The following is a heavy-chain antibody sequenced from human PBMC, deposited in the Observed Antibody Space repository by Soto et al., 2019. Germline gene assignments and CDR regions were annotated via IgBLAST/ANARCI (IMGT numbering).Heavy chain of an antibody. J-gene: IGHJ4*02. D-gene: IGHD1-26*01. V-gene: IGHV1-69*13. Sequence: GASVKVSCKASGGTFSSYAISWVRQAPGQGLEWMGGIIPIFGTANYAQKFQGRVTITADESTSTAYMELSSLRSEDTAVYYCARDGVGATTSSGPWGIFDYWGQGTLVTVSS. CDR1: GGTFSSYA. CDR3: ARDGVGATTSSGPWGIFDY. CDR2: IIPIFGTA.